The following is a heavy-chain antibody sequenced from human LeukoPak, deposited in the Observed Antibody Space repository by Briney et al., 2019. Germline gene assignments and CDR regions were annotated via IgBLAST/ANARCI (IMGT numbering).Heavy chain of an antibody. D-gene: IGHD3-10*01. CDR2: IYSGGST. J-gene: IGHJ3*02. CDR3: ARAGIGFTGDAFDI. V-gene: IGHV3-66*01. Sequence: GGSLRLSCAASGFTVSNYYMSWVRQAPGKGLEWVSVIYSGGSTYYADSVKGRFTISRDNSKNTLYLQMNSLRAEDTAVYYCARAGIGFTGDAFDIWGQGTMVTVSS. CDR1: GFTVSNYY.